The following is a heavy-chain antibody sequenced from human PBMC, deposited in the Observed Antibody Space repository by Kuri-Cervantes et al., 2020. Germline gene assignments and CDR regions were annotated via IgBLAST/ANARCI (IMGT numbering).Heavy chain of an antibody. D-gene: IGHD5-18*01. Sequence: LSLTCAASGFTFDDYAMHWVRQAPGKGLEWVSGISWNSGRIGYADSVKGRFTISRDNAKNSLYLQMNSLRAEDTALYYCAKDRGYSYGYGFDYWGQGTLVTVSS. CDR2: ISWNSGRI. J-gene: IGHJ4*02. V-gene: IGHV3-9*01. CDR3: AKDRGYSYGYGFDY. CDR1: GFTFDDYA.